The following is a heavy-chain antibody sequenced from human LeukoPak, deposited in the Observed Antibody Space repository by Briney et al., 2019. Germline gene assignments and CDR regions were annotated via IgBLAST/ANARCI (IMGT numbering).Heavy chain of an antibody. CDR1: GYTFTSYD. V-gene: IGHV1-8*01. J-gene: IGHJ4*02. CDR2: MNPNSGNT. D-gene: IGHD5-18*01. Sequence: ASVKVSCKAFGYTFTSYDINWVRQATGQGLEWMGWMNPNSGNTGYAQKFQGRVTMTRNSSITTAYMELSSLRSEDTAVYFCARRNTAMVAGLDYWGQGSLVTVSS. CDR3: ARRNTAMVAGLDY.